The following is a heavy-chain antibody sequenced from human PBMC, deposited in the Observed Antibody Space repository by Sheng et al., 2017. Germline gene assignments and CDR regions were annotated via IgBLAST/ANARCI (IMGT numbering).Heavy chain of an antibody. Sequence: QLQLQGSGPGLVKPSETLSLTCTVSGGSFSSSRYYWDWIRQPPGKGLEWIGSIYYTGSTYYNPSLKSRVTISVDTSKNQFSLKLSSVTAADTAVFYCARVWASGHLFDYWGQGTLVTVSS. V-gene: IGHV4-39*07. J-gene: IGHJ4*02. CDR3: ARVWASGHLFDY. CDR2: IYYTGST. D-gene: IGHD3-16*01. CDR1: GGSFSSSRYY.